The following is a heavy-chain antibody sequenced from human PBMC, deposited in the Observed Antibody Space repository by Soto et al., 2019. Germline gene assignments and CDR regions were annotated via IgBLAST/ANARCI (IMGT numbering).Heavy chain of an antibody. J-gene: IGHJ4*02. V-gene: IGHV3-21*01. Sequence: PGGSLRLSCAASGFTFSSYSMNWXRQAPGKGLEWVSCISSSSSYTYYGDSVKGRFTISRDNAKNSLYLQMNSLRAEDTAVYYCARAGLYSDYDLDYWGQGTLVTVSS. CDR2: ISSSSSYT. D-gene: IGHD5-12*01. CDR3: ARAGLYSDYDLDY. CDR1: GFTFSSYS.